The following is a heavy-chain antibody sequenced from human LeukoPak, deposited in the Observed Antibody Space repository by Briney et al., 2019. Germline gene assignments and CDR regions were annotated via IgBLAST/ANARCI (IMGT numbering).Heavy chain of an antibody. CDR2: IYSDDTT. Sequence: PGGSLRLSCAAYGFTFSSYGMSWVRQAPGKGLEWVSLIYSDDTTLYADSVKGRFTISRDISKNTLYLQMSSLRAEDTAVYYCARRAGGYSHPYDYWGQGVLVTVSS. V-gene: IGHV3-53*01. CDR3: ARRAGGYSHPYDY. CDR1: GFTFSSYG. D-gene: IGHD4-23*01. J-gene: IGHJ4*02.